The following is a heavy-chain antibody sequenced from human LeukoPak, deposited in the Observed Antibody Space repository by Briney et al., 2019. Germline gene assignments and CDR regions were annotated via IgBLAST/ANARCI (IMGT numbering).Heavy chain of an antibody. J-gene: IGHJ4*02. D-gene: IGHD4-23*01. CDR1: GSSISSYY. CDR2: IYARGST. Sequence: SETLSLTCTVSGSSISSYYWSWIRQPAGEGLEYIWRIYARGSTNYNPSLQSRVTMSVDTSPNQFSLDLSSVTAADPAVYHCARGGDYGGNNERFGYWGQGTLVTVSS. V-gene: IGHV4-4*07. CDR3: ARGGDYGGNNERFGY.